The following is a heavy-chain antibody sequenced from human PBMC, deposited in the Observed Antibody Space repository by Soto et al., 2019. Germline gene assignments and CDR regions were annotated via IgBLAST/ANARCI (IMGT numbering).Heavy chain of an antibody. CDR3: AKNGGYCSSTSCFPRFDI. J-gene: IGHJ3*02. CDR1: GFTFSSYA. V-gene: IGHV3-23*01. CDR2: LGVSGDST. Sequence: GGSLRLSCAASGFTFSSYAMSWVRQAPGKGLEWVSALGVSGDSTYYADSVKGRFTISRDNSKNTLYLQMNSLRAEDTALYYCAKNGGYCSSTSCFPRFDIWGQGTMVTVSS. D-gene: IGHD2-2*01.